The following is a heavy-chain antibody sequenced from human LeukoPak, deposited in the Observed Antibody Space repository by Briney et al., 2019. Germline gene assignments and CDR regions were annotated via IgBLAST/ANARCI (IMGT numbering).Heavy chain of an antibody. CDR2: ISAYNGNT. D-gene: IGHD2-2*01. V-gene: IGHV1-18*01. CDR1: GYTFTSYG. CDR3: ARFGVVPAATRPYYYYGMDV. Sequence: ASVKVSCKASGYTFTSYGISWVRQAPGQGLEWMGWISAYNGNTNYAQKFQGRVTMTRDTSISTAYMELSRLRSDDTAVYYCARFGVVPAATRPYYYYGMDVWGQGTTVTVSS. J-gene: IGHJ6*02.